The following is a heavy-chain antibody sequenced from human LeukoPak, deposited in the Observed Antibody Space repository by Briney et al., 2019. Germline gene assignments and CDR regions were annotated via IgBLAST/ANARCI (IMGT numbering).Heavy chain of an antibody. J-gene: IGHJ4*02. CDR1: GFAFSSSS. CDR3: ARGPPYGSGSRR. CDR2: ISGSSDII. V-gene: IGHV3-48*01. Sequence: PGGSLRLSCEASGFAFSSSSMNWVRQAPGKGLEWVSYISGSSDIIYYTDSVKGRFTISRDNAKNLLYLQMNSLRAEDTAVYYCARGPPYGSGSRRGGQGTLVTVSS. D-gene: IGHD3-10*01.